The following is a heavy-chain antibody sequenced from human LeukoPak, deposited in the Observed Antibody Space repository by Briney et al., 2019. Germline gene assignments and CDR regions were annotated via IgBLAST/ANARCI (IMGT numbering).Heavy chain of an antibody. CDR1: GFTFRSYG. J-gene: IGHJ4*02. Sequence: PGGSLRLSCAASGFTFRSYGMHWVRQAPGKGLEWVAIVWYDGNNKYYADSVKGRFTVSRDNSKDTVSLQLNSLRAEDTAVYYCARGSGAAAGAFHYWGQGTLVTVPS. D-gene: IGHD6-13*01. V-gene: IGHV3-33*01. CDR2: VWYDGNNK. CDR3: ARGSGAAAGAFHY.